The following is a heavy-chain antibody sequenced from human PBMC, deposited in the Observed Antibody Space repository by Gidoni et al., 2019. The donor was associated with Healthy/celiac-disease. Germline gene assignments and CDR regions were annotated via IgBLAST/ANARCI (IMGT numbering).Heavy chain of an antibody. V-gene: IGHV3-33*01. CDR1: GFTFSSYG. D-gene: IGHD3-3*01. CDR2: IWYDGSNK. Sequence: QVQLVESGGGVVQPGRSLRLSCAASGFTFSSYGRHWVRQAPGKGLEWVAVIWYDGSNKYYADSVKGRFTISRDKSKNTLYLQMNSLRAEDTAVYYCARDQGVLRFLEWFHGYMDVWGKGTTVTVSS. J-gene: IGHJ6*03. CDR3: ARDQGVLRFLEWFHGYMDV.